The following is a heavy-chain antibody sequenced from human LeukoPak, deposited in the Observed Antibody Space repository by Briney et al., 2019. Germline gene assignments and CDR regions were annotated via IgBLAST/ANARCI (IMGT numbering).Heavy chain of an antibody. CDR1: GFTVSSNY. D-gene: IGHD1-7*01. J-gene: IGHJ4*02. V-gene: IGHV3-7*01. CDR3: AREDDWNYEDY. CDR2: IKQDGSEK. Sequence: GGSLRLSCAASGFTVSSNYMSWVRQAPGKGLEWVANIKQDGSEKNYVNSVKGRFTISRDNAKNSLYLQMNSLRAEDTAIYYCAREDDWNYEDYWGQGTLVTVSS.